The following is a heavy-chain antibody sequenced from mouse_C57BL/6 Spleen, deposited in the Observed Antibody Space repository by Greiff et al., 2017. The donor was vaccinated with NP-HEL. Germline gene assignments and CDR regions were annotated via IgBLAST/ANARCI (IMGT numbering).Heavy chain of an antibody. CDR1: GYTFTSYW. D-gene: IGHD1-1*01. J-gene: IGHJ4*01. Sequence: QVQLKQPGAELVKPGASVKLSCKASGYTFTSYWMHWVKQRPGRGLEWIGRIDPNSGGTKYNEKFKSKATLTVDKPSSTAYMQLSSLTSEDSAVYYCARSPNYYGSSPYAMDYWGQGTSVTVSS. CDR3: ARSPNYYGSSPYAMDY. V-gene: IGHV1-72*01. CDR2: IDPNSGGT.